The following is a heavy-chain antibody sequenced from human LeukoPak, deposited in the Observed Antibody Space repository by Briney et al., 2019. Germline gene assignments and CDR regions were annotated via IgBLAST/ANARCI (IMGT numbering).Heavy chain of an antibody. V-gene: IGHV1-2*02. CDR3: ARGRLSAALGGG. J-gene: IGHJ4*02. CDR2: IDPKSGGT. D-gene: IGHD3-16*01. Sequence: ASVKVSCKASGYTFTGYYMQWVRQAPGQGLEWMGWIDPKSGGTNYAQKFQGRVTITRDTSITTAYMEVSRLRSDDTAVYYCARGRLSAALGGGWGQGTLVTVSS. CDR1: GYTFTGYY.